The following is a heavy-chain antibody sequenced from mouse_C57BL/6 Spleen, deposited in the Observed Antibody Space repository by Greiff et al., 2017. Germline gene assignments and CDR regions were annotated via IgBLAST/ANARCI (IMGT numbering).Heavy chain of an antibody. Sequence: EVQLKQSGPELVKPGASVKISCKASGYSFTGYYMNWVKQSPEKSLEWIGEINPSTGGTTYNQKFKAKATLTVDKSSSTAYMQLKSLTSEDSAVYYCARNGSPYYAMDYWGQGTSVTVSS. V-gene: IGHV1-42*01. CDR3: ARNGSPYYAMDY. J-gene: IGHJ4*01. CDR2: INPSTGGT. D-gene: IGHD1-1*02. CDR1: GYSFTGYY.